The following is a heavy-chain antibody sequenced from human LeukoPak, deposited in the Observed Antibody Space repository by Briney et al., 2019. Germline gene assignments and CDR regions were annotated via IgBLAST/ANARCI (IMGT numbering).Heavy chain of an antibody. V-gene: IGHV3-23*01. Sequence: GGSLRLSCAASGFIFSSYAMSWVRQAPGKGLEWVSDISGSGGSTCYADSVKGRFTISRDNSKNTLYLQMNSLRAEDSAVYYCAKKHSTGLDPWGQGTLVTVSS. CDR3: AKKHSTGLDP. CDR1: GFIFSSYA. J-gene: IGHJ5*02. D-gene: IGHD2/OR15-2a*01. CDR2: ISGSGGST.